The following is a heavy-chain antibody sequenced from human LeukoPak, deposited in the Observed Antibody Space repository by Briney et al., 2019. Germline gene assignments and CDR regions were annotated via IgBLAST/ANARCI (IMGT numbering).Heavy chain of an antibody. D-gene: IGHD3-22*01. CDR1: GGSIRSGSYY. J-gene: IGHJ6*02. CDR2: IYTSGST. CDR3: ARARGYYDGSGPALLIGMDV. Sequence: SQTLSLTCTVSGGSIRSGSYYWSWIRQPAGKGLEWIRRIYTSGSTNYNPSLKSRVTISVDTSKNQSSQKLSSATATDTAVYYCARARGYYDGSGPALLIGMDVWGQGTTVTVSS. V-gene: IGHV4-61*02.